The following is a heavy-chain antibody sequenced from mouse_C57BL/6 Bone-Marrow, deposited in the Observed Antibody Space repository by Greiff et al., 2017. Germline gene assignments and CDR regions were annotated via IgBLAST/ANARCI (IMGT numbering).Heavy chain of an antibody. J-gene: IGHJ3*01. Sequence: QVQLQESGAELVKPGASVKLSCKASGYTFTSYGITWVKQRPGQGLEWIGDICPGSGSTYYKEKFKSRATLTVDTSSSTTYMQLSSLTSEDSAVYCCAIGDDIAYWGQGTLVTVSA. V-gene: IGHV1-55*01. CDR2: ICPGSGST. CDR1: GYTFTSYG. CDR3: AIGDDIAY.